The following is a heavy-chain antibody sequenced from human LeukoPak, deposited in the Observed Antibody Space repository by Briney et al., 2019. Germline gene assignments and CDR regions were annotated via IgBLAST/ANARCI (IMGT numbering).Heavy chain of an antibody. CDR1: GFTFSSYG. Sequence: GGSLRLSCAASGFTFSSYGMHWVRQAPGKGLEWVAVIWYDGNNKYYADSVKGRFTISRDNSKNTLYLQMNSLRAEDTAVYYCAREYYYDSSGYPPGDWGQGTLVTVSS. J-gene: IGHJ4*02. CDR2: IWYDGNNK. V-gene: IGHV3-33*01. D-gene: IGHD3-22*01. CDR3: AREYYYDSSGYPPGD.